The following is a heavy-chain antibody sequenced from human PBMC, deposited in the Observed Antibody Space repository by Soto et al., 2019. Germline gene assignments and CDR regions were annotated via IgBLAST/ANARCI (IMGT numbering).Heavy chain of an antibody. V-gene: IGHV4-31*03. CDR3: ARQYGDYDLNWFDP. CDR2: IYYSGST. Sequence: SETLSLTCTVSGGSISSGGYYWSWIRQHPGKGLEWIGYIYYSGSTYYNPSLKSRVTISVDTSKNQFSLKLSSVTAADTAVYYCARQYGDYDLNWFDPWGQGTLVTVSS. CDR1: GGSISSGGYY. D-gene: IGHD4-17*01. J-gene: IGHJ5*02.